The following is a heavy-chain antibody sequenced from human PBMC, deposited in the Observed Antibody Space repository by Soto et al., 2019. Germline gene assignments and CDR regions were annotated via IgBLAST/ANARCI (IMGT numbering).Heavy chain of an antibody. CDR3: AKVRVAGLTFDI. CDR2: ISGSGGST. V-gene: IGHV3-23*01. CDR1: GFTFSSYA. D-gene: IGHD6-19*01. Sequence: EVQLLESGGGLVQPGGSLRLSCAASGFTFSSYAMSWVRQAPGKGLEWVSAISGSGGSTYYADSVKGRFTISRDNSKNTLYLQMNSLRAEDAAVYYCAKVRVAGLTFDIWGQGTMVTVSS. J-gene: IGHJ3*02.